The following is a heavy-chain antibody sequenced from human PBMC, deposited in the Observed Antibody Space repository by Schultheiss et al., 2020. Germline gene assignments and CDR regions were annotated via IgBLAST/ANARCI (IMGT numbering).Heavy chain of an antibody. V-gene: IGHV3-53*01. Sequence: GSLRLSCAASGFTVSSNYMSWVRQAPGKGLEWVSVIYSGGSTYYADSVKGRFTISRDNSKNTLYLQMNSLRAEDTAVYYCARDQPDSSGWMSFDYWGQGTLVTVSS. CDR2: IYSGGST. D-gene: IGHD6-19*01. CDR3: ARDQPDSSGWMSFDY. CDR1: GFTVSSNY. J-gene: IGHJ4*02.